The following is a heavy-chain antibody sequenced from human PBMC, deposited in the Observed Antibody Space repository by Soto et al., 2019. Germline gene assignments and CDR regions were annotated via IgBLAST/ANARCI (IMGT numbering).Heavy chain of an antibody. CDR1: GFTFSSYA. V-gene: IGHV3-23*01. D-gene: IGHD3-3*01. Sequence: GGSLRLSCAASGFTFSSYAMSWVRQAPGKGLEWVSAISGSGGSTYYADSVKGRFTISRDNSKNTLYLQMNSLRAEDTAVYYCAKAPLMSGADPLFAFDYCGQGTLVTVSS. CDR3: AKAPLMSGADPLFAFDY. CDR2: ISGSGGST. J-gene: IGHJ4*02.